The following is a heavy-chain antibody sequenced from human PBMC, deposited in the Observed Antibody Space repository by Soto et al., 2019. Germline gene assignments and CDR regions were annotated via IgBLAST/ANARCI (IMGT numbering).Heavy chain of an antibody. J-gene: IGHJ5*02. CDR2: IYYSGST. CDR1: GGSISSGGYS. V-gene: IGHV4-30-2*01. D-gene: IGHD5-18*01. Sequence: SETLSLTCAVSGGSISSGGYSWSWIRQPPGKGLEWIGYIYYSGSTYYNPSLKSRVTISVDRSKNQFSLKLSSVTAADTAVYYCARVVLGYSSNWFDPWGQGTLVTVSS. CDR3: ARVVLGYSSNWFDP.